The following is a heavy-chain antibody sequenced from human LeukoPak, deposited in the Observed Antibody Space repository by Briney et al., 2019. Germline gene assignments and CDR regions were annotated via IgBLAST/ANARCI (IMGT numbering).Heavy chain of an antibody. CDR3: ARALYYYDSSGYFDY. V-gene: IGHV3-66*01. J-gene: IGHJ4*02. D-gene: IGHD3-22*01. Sequence: GGSLRLSCAASGFTVSSNYMSWVRQAPGKGLEWVSVIYSGGSTYYADSVKGRFTISRDNSKNTLYLQMNSLRAEDTAVYYCARALYYYDSSGYFDYRGQGTLVTVSS. CDR1: GFTVSSNY. CDR2: IYSGGST.